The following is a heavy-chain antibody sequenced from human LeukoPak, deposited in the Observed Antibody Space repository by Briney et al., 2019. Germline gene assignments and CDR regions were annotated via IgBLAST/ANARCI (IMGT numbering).Heavy chain of an antibody. CDR3: ARSYYLAAAGRNWFDP. CDR1: GGSISSYY. J-gene: IGHJ5*02. CDR2: IYYSGST. D-gene: IGHD6-13*01. V-gene: IGHV4-59*01. Sequence: SETLSLTYTVSGGSISSYYWSWIRQPPGKGLEWIGYIYYSGSTNYNPSLKSRVTISVDTSKNQFSLKLSSVTAADTAVYYCARSYYLAAAGRNWFDPWGQGTLVTVSS.